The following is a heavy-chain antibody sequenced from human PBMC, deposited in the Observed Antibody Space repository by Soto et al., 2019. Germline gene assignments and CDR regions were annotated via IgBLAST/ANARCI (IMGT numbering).Heavy chain of an antibody. Sequence: ASVKVSCKASGYTFTSYDINWVRQATGQGLEWMGWMNPNSGKTGYAQKIQGRVTMTRDTSISTAYMELRSLRSDDTAVYYCARDGNWFDPWGQGTLVTVSS. CDR3: ARDGNWFDP. D-gene: IGHD2-8*01. CDR1: GYTFTSYD. J-gene: IGHJ5*02. V-gene: IGHV1-8*01. CDR2: MNPNSGKT.